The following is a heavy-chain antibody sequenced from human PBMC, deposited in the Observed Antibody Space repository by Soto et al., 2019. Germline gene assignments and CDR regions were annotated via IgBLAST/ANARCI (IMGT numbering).Heavy chain of an antibody. Sequence: QVQLVQSGAEVKKPGSSVKVSCKASGGTFSNYTISWVRQAPGQGLEWMGRISPILGIANYAQKFQGRVTITADKSTNTAYMELSSLRSEDTAMYYCAKVSEMGSVTEGYYYYMDVWGKGTTVTVSS. CDR1: GGTFSNYT. CDR2: ISPILGIA. CDR3: AKVSEMGSVTEGYYYYMDV. J-gene: IGHJ6*03. D-gene: IGHD3-10*01. V-gene: IGHV1-69*02.